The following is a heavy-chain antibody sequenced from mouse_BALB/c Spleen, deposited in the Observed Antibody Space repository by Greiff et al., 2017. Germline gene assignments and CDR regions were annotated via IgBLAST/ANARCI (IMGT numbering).Heavy chain of an antibody. CDR3: ARDMDYGSSFAY. V-gene: IGHV7-3*02. J-gene: IGHJ3*01. CDR1: GFTFTDYY. Sequence: DVMLVESGGGLVQPGGSLRLSCATSGFTFTDYYMSWVRQPPGKALEWLGFIRNKANGYTTEYSASVKGRFTISRDNSQSILYLQMNTLRAEDSATYYCARDMDYGSSFAYWGQGTLVTVSA. CDR2: IRNKANGYTT. D-gene: IGHD1-1*01.